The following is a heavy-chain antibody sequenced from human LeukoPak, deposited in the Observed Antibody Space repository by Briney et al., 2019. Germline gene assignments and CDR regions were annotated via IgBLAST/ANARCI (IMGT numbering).Heavy chain of an antibody. D-gene: IGHD4-17*01. CDR2: IHYTGST. CDR1: GGSINSYY. CDR3: ARYGDYGDIDY. V-gene: IGHV4-59*12. J-gene: IGHJ4*02. Sequence: PSETLSLTCTVSGGSINSYYWSWIRQPPGKGLECIGYIHYTGSTNYNPSLKSRVTISVDTSKNQFSLKLSSVTAADTAVYYCARYGDYGDIDYWGQGTLVTVSS.